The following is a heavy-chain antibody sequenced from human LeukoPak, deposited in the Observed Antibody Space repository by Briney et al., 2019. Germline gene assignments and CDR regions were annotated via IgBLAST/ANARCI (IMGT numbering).Heavy chain of an antibody. CDR2: IIPIFGTA. J-gene: IGHJ6*02. V-gene: IGHV1-69*13. CDR1: GGTFSSYA. D-gene: IGHD6-13*01. CDR3: ARDSGIAAAGTGYYYGMDV. Sequence: SVKVSCKASGGTFSSYAISWVRQAPGQGLEWMGGIIPIFGTANYAQKFQGRVTITADESTSTAYMELSSLRSEDTAVYYCARDSGIAAAGTGYYYGMDVWGQGTTVTVSS.